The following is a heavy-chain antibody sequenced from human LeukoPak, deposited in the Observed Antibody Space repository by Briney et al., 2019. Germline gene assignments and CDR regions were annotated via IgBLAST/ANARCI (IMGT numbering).Heavy chain of an antibody. CDR1: GGSISSYY. CDR3: ARGGDSSSWSVDH. V-gene: IGHV4-59*12. Sequence: SETLSLTCTVSGGSISSYYWSWIRQPPGKGLEWIGYIYYSGSTNYNPSLKSRVTISVDTSKNQFSLRLTSVTAADTAVYYCARGGDSSSWSVDHWGQGTLVTVSS. J-gene: IGHJ4*02. D-gene: IGHD6-13*01. CDR2: IYYSGST.